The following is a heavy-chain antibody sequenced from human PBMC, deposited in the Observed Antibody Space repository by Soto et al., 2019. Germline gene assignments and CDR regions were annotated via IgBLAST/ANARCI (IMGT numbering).Heavy chain of an antibody. CDR1: GGSISSYY. CDR2: IYYSGST. CDR3: ARDQLSSAAGTYGMDV. D-gene: IGHD6-13*01. V-gene: IGHV4-59*01. J-gene: IGHJ6*02. Sequence: SETLSLTCTVSGGSISSYYWSWIRQPPGKGLEWIGYIYYSGSTNYNPSLKSRVTISVDTSKNQFSLKLSSVTAADTAVYYCARDQLSSAAGTYGMDVWGQGTTVTVSS.